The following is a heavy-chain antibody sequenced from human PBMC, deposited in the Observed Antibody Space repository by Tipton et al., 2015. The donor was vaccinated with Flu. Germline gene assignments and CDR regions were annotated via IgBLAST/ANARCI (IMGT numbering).Heavy chain of an antibody. CDR1: GDSIRSSNYY. CDR3: ARTRGGYCSSSSCYADYFDY. V-gene: IGHV4-39*01. Sequence: TLSLTCGVSGDSIRSSNYYWGWIRQPPGKGLEWIGNTFHSGNTYLNPSLKSRVTISIDTSRNQFSLKLNSVTADDTAVYYCARTRGGYCSSSSCYADYFDYWGQGTLVTVSS. D-gene: IGHD2-2*01. J-gene: IGHJ4*02. CDR2: TFHSGNT.